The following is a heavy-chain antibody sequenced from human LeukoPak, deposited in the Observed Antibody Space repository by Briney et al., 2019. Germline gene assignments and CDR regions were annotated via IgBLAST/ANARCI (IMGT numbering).Heavy chain of an antibody. D-gene: IGHD3-22*01. CDR2: ISSTSSYI. V-gene: IGHV3-21*01. CDR3: AGGIYYYDSSGYYNRDLRDY. CDR1: GFTFSSYS. Sequence: GGSLRLSCAASGFTFSSYSMNWVRQAPGKGLEWVSSISSTSSYIYYAASVKGRFTISRDNAKSSLYLQMNSLRAEDMAVYYCAGGIYYYDSSGYYNRDLRDYWGQGTLVTVSS. J-gene: IGHJ4*02.